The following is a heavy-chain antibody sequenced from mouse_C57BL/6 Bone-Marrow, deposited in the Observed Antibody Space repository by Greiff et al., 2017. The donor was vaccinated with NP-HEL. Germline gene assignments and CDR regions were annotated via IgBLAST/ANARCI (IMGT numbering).Heavy chain of an antibody. CDR3: ARSPLPYAMDY. CDR1: GYAFSSSW. Sequence: VQLQQSGPELVKPGASVKISCKASGYAFSSSWMNWVTQRPGQGLEWIGRIYPGDGDTNYNGKFKGKATLTADKASSTAYMQLSSLTSEDSAVYFCARSPLPYAMDYWGQGTSVTVSS. V-gene: IGHV1-82*01. CDR2: IYPGDGDT. D-gene: IGHD6-1*01. J-gene: IGHJ4*01.